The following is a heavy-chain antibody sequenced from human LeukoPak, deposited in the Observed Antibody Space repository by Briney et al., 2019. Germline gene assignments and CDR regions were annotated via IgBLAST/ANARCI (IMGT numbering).Heavy chain of an antibody. CDR3: ACTAYYYYYMDV. CDR2: ISGGGDST. V-gene: IGHV3-23*01. Sequence: PGGSLRLSCAAAGIPFSSHAMGWFRQAPGKGLEWVSAISGGGDSTYYADSVKGRFTISRDNSKNTLYLHLTRLRAEDTAVYYCACTAYYYYYMDVWGKGNPGHHLL. CDR1: GIPFSSHA. D-gene: IGHD2-8*01. J-gene: IGHJ6*03.